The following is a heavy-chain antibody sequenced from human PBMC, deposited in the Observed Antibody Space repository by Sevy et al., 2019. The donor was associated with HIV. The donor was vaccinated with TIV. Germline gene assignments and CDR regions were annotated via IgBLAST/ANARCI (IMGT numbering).Heavy chain of an antibody. Sequence: GGSLRLSCAASGFTFSSYLMSWVRQAPGKGLEWVANIKQDGSEKYYVDSVKGRFTISRDNAKNSLYLQMNSLRAEDTAVYYCARDIVVVPAAIAYYYYGMDVWGQGTTVTVSS. CDR1: GFTFSSYL. J-gene: IGHJ6*02. CDR3: ARDIVVVPAAIAYYYYGMDV. D-gene: IGHD2-2*01. CDR2: IKQDGSEK. V-gene: IGHV3-7*01.